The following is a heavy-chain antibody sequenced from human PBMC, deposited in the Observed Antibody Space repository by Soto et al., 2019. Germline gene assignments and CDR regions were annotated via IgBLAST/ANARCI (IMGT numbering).Heavy chain of an antibody. Sequence: PGGSLRLSCAVSGFTFSDYWMTWVRQAPGKGLEWVANIMQDGSDKYYVDSVKGRFTISRDNAKNSLYLQMTSLRAEDTAVYYCASKRLYFYGLDVWGQGTTVTVSS. V-gene: IGHV3-7*01. CDR3: ASKRLYFYGLDV. CDR1: GFTFSDYW. CDR2: IMQDGSDK. J-gene: IGHJ6*02.